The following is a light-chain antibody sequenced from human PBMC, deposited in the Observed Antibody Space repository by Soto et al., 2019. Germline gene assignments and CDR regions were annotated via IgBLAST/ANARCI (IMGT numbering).Light chain of an antibody. Sequence: TTSKSPQAAADRVRITSPCRASQSISSYLNWYQQKPGKAPKRLIYAASSLQSGGIPTYRGIGSVPDFSLTISSLQLEDFGTYYCRQSYSTPLTFGGGTKVDIK. CDR2: AAS. J-gene: IGKJ4*01. V-gene: IGKV1-39*01. CDR1: QSISSY. CDR3: RQSYSTPLT.